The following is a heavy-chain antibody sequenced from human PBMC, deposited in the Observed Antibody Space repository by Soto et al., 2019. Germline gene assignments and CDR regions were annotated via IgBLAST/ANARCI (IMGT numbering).Heavy chain of an antibody. CDR2: IGPESGAT. V-gene: IGHV1-2*02. Sequence: GASVKVSCKASGYTFTGHYIHWVRQAPEQGPEWMGEIGPESGATRYAQKIQGRGTMARVTSITTVYLELKNLSPDDTAVYYCGRGRSGQIVVFYWGQGTPVTVSS. J-gene: IGHJ4*02. CDR3: GRGRSGQIVVFY. D-gene: IGHD1-26*01. CDR1: GYTFTGHY.